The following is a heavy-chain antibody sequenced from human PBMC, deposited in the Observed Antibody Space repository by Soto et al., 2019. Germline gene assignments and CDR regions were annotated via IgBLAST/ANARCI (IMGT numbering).Heavy chain of an antibody. V-gene: IGHV3-15*01. J-gene: IGHJ4*02. Sequence: ESLRLSCLGSGFTFSNAWINWVRQAPGKGLEWVGRIKSKPDGGTTDYAAPVKGRFTISRDDSKNSVYLQMNSLKTEDTALYYCVTGQYCDYWGQGTLVTVSS. CDR1: GFTFSNAW. CDR2: IKSKPDGGTT. CDR3: VTGQYCDY.